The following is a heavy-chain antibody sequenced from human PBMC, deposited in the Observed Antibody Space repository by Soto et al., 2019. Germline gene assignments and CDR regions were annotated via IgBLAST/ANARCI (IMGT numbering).Heavy chain of an antibody. CDR1: GYTFTSYD. D-gene: IGHD1-20*01. Sequence: QVQLVQSGAEEKKPGASVKVSCKASGYTFTSYDMHWVRQAPGQRLGWMGWINAGNGNTKYSQKFQGRVTITRYTSASTAYIELSSLRSEDMAVYYCVRDKITGILDYWGQGTLVTVSS. V-gene: IGHV1-3*05. CDR2: INAGNGNT. CDR3: VRDKITGILDY. J-gene: IGHJ4*02.